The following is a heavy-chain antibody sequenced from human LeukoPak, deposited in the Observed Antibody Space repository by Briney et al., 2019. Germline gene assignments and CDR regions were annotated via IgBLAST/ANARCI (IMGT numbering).Heavy chain of an antibody. CDR3: AKDYSSCRSTSCHGGWAFDI. CDR1: GFTFSSYA. J-gene: IGHJ3*02. D-gene: IGHD2-2*01. V-gene: IGHV3-23*01. CDR2: ISGSGGSK. Sequence: GGSLRLSCAASGFTFSSYAMRWVRQAPGKGLEGVAAISGSGGSKYYEDSVKGRFSISRDNAKTTLYLQMNSLRAEDTAVYYCAKDYSSCRSTSCHGGWAFDIWGQGTMVTVSS.